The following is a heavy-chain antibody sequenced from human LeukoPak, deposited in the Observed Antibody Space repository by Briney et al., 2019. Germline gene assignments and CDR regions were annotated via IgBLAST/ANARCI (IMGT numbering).Heavy chain of an antibody. CDR2: IYPDDSDT. Sequence: GESLQISCKGSGYSFTSYWIGWVRQMPGKGLEWMGIIYPDDSDTGYSPSFQGRVTISRDNSKNTLYLQMNSLRAEDTAVYYCAKDPREDYYYYGMDVWGQGTTVTVSS. CDR1: GYSFTSYW. CDR3: AKDPREDYYYYGMDV. V-gene: IGHV5-51*01. J-gene: IGHJ6*02.